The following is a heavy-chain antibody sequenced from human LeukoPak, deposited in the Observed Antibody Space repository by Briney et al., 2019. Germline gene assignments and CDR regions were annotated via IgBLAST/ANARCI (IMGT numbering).Heavy chain of an antibody. V-gene: IGHV3-9*01. CDR3: AKSYYYDSSGYFNYFDY. D-gene: IGHD3-22*01. Sequence: GRSLRLSCVASGFTFDDYAMHWVRQAPGKGLEWVSGISWNGGNVAYADSAKGRFTISRDNAKKFLYLQINSLRVEDTAIYYCAKSYYYDSSGYFNYFDYWGQGTLVTVSS. CDR1: GFTFDDYA. CDR2: ISWNGGNV. J-gene: IGHJ4*02.